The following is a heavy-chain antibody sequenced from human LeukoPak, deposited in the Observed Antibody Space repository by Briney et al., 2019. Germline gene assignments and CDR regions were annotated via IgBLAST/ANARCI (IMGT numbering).Heavy chain of an antibody. CDR2: ISGSGGNT. CDR3: AKAPVTSCRGAYCYPFDY. Sequence: GGSLRLSCAAPGFTFRTYAMSWVRQAPGKGLEWVSAISGSGGNTYYADSVRGRFTISRDSSKNTLYLQMNSLRAEDAAVYYCAKAPVTSCRGAYCYPFDYWGQGTLVTVSS. D-gene: IGHD2-21*01. V-gene: IGHV3-23*01. CDR1: GFTFRTYA. J-gene: IGHJ4*02.